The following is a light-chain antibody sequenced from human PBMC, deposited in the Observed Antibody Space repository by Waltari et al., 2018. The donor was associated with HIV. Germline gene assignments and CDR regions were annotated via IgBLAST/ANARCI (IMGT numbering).Light chain of an antibody. CDR2: SNN. J-gene: IGLJ3*02. Sequence: QSVLTQPPSASGTPGQRVTIPCSGSGSNIGGSTVNWYQQSPGTAPKLLIYSNNQRPSRVPDRFSGSKSGTSASLAISGLQSDDETTYYCATWDGSLNGPVFGGGTKLTVL. V-gene: IGLV1-44*01. CDR3: ATWDGSLNGPV. CDR1: GSNIGGST.